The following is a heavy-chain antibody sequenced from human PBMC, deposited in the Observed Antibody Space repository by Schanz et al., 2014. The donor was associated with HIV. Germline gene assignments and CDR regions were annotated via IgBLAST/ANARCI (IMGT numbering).Heavy chain of an antibody. CDR1: GFTFGSYG. Sequence: QVRLVESGGGVVQPGRSLRLSCAATGFTFGSYGMDWVRQAPGKGLEWVAVIWHDGEKKDYADFVKGRFTISRDNSKNTVYLQMNSLRAEDTAVYYCARDQGTTWISGGNWFAPWGQGTLVTVSS. J-gene: IGHJ5*02. D-gene: IGHD1-1*01. CDR3: ARDQGTTWISGGNWFAP. V-gene: IGHV3-33*01. CDR2: IWHDGEKK.